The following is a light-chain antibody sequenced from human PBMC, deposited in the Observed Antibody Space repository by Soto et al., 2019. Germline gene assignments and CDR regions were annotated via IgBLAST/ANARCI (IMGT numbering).Light chain of an antibody. Sequence: VLTQSPGTLSLSQGERATLSCRASQSVSSNYLAWYQQRPGQAPRVLIYGASSRATGIPDRFSGSGSGTDFTLTISRLEPEDFAVYFCHHYGNSPPNTFGQGTKVDIK. CDR3: HHYGNSPPNT. J-gene: IGKJ2*01. CDR2: GAS. V-gene: IGKV3-20*01. CDR1: QSVSSNY.